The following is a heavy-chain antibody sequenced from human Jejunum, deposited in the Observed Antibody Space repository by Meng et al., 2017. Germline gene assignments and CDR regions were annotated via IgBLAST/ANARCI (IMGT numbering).Heavy chain of an antibody. CDR2: IYHSGDT. CDR3: ARDWGCRDGYCFSGLLEF. D-gene: IGHD2-15*01. Sequence: QVQLQESGPGLVRPSGTLTPTCSASGDSISSNNRWTWVRQPPGRGLEWIGEIYHSGDTNYNPSLTSPVTISVDKSKNQFTLRLNSVTAADTAIYYCARDWGCRDGYCFSGLLEFWGQGIPVTVSS. V-gene: IGHV4-4*02. J-gene: IGHJ4*02. CDR1: GDSISSNNR.